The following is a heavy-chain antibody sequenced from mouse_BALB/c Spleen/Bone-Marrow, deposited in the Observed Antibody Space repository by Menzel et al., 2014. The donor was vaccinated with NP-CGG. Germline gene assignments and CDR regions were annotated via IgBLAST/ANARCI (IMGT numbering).Heavy chain of an antibody. CDR2: SSCYNGAT. CDR1: GYSFTGYY. V-gene: IGHV1S34*01. D-gene: IGHD2-4*01. CDR3: ARGDYGDWYFDV. J-gene: IGHJ1*01. Sequence: LVKTGASVKISCKASGYSFTGYYMHWVKQSHGKSLEWIGYSSCYNGATSYNQKFKGKATFTVDTSSSTAYMQFNSLTSEDSAVYYCARGDYGDWYFDVRGAGTTVTVSS.